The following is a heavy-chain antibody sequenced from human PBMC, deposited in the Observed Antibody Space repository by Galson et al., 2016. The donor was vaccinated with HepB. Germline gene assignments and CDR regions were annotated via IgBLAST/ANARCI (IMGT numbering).Heavy chain of an antibody. V-gene: IGHV4-34*01. CDR3: ARINRVRTFDI. Sequence: ETLSLTCGVYGGPVIDYSWNWIRQPPGKGLEWIGEINHSGTTKSNPSLKSRVTISVDTSKSQFSLKLNSVTAADTAIYYCARINRVRTFDIWGQGTMVTVSS. D-gene: IGHD1-14*01. CDR2: INHSGTT. J-gene: IGHJ3*02. CDR1: GGPVIDYS.